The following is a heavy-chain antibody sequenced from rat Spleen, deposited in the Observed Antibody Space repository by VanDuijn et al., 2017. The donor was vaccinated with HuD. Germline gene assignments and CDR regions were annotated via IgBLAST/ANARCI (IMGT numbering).Heavy chain of an antibody. D-gene: IGHD4-3*01. CDR2: ISYSGST. CDR1: DYSITSNF. J-gene: IGHJ3*01. V-gene: IGHV3-1*01. Sequence: EVQLQESGPGLVKPSQSLSLTCSVTDYSITSNFWGWIRKFPGNKMEWIGHISYSGSTSYNPSLKSRISITRDTSKNQFFLQLNSITADDTATYYCASAVRGTDWFAYWGQGTLVTVSS. CDR3: ASAVRGTDWFAY.